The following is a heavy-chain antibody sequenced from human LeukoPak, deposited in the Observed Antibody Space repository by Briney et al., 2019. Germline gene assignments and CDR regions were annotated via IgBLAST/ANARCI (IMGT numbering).Heavy chain of an antibody. D-gene: IGHD3-10*01. V-gene: IGHV3-7*01. Sequence: AGGPLRLSCVASGITFRNYWMSWVRQAPGKGLECVANINPDGSEKNYAQSVKGRFTISRDNAKNSVSLQMNSLRGEDTAVYYCATEPGIGYAFDIWGQGTRVTVSS. CDR1: GITFRNYW. J-gene: IGHJ3*02. CDR2: INPDGSEK. CDR3: ATEPGIGYAFDI.